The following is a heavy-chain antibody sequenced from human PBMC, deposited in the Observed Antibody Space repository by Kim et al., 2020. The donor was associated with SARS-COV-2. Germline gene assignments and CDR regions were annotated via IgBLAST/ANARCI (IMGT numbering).Heavy chain of an antibody. J-gene: IGHJ3*02. V-gene: IGHV4-34*01. CDR2: INHSGST. D-gene: IGHD3-10*01. CDR1: GGSFSGYY. CDR3: ARAHRMVRAPFDI. Sequence: SETLSLTCAVYGGSFSGYYWSWIRQPPGKGLEWIGEINHSGSTNYNPSLKSRVTISVDTSKNQFSLKLSSVTAADTAVYYCARAHRMVRAPFDIWGQGTMVTVSS.